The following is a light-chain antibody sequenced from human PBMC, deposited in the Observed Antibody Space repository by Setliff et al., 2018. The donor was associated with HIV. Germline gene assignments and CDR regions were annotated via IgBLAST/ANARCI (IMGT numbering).Light chain of an antibody. CDR1: SSDVGAYNY. J-gene: IGLJ1*01. CDR2: DVT. V-gene: IGLV2-11*01. Sequence: QSVLTQPRSVSGSPGQSVTISCTGTSSDVGAYNYVSWYQHHPGKAPKLMIYDVTKRPSGVPDRFSGSKSDNTASLTISGLQAEDGADYYCCSYAGTYIFYVFGTGTKVTVL. CDR3: CSYAGTYIFYV.